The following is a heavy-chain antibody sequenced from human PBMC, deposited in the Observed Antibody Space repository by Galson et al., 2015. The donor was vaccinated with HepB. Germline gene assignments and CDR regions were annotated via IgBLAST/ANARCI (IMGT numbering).Heavy chain of an antibody. CDR2: ISYDGSNK. CDR1: GFTFSSYG. Sequence: SLRLSCAASGFTFSSYGMHWVRQAPGKGLEWVAVISYDGSNKYYADSVKGRFTISRDNSKNTLYLQMNSLRAEDTAVYYCAKDRGSCSSTSCYYPDYWGQGTLVTVSS. CDR3: AKDRGSCSSTSCYYPDY. J-gene: IGHJ4*02. V-gene: IGHV3-30*18. D-gene: IGHD2-2*01.